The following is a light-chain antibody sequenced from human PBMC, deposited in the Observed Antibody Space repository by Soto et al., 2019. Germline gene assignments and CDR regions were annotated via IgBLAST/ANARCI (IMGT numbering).Light chain of an antibody. CDR1: QSVSSNS. V-gene: IGKV3-20*01. CDR3: HQYGNSPMYT. CDR2: HAT. Sequence: EIVLTQSPGTLSLSPGERATLSCRASQSVSSNSLAWYQQKPGQAPRLLIYHATTRATGIPDRFSGSGSGTDFTLTISRLEPEDFAVYYCHQYGNSPMYTCGQGTKLEIK. J-gene: IGKJ2*01.